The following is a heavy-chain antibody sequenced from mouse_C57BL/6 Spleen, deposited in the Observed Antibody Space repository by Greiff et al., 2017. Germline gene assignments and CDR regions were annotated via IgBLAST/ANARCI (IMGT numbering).Heavy chain of an antibody. CDR2: IRNKANNHAT. Sequence: EVKLQESGGGLVQPGGSMKLSCAASGFTFSDAWMDWVRQSPEQGLEWVAEIRNKANNHATYYAESVKGRFTISRDDSKSSVYLQMNSLRAEDAGIYYCTILLRDQAWFAYWGQGTLVTVSA. CDR1: GFTFSDAW. CDR3: TILLRDQAWFAY. J-gene: IGHJ3*01. D-gene: IGHD1-1*01. V-gene: IGHV6-6*01.